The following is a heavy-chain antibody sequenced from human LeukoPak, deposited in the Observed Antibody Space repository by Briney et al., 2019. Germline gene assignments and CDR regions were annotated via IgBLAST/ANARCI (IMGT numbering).Heavy chain of an antibody. J-gene: IGHJ4*02. CDR2: ISGGSTTI. CDR1: GFTFSDYY. Sequence: GGSLRLSCAASGFTFSDYYMSWIRQAPGKGLEWVSYISGGSTTIYYADFVKGRFTISRDNAKNLLYLQMNSLRAEDTAVYYCARGGGSSWFLWGQGTLVTVSS. V-gene: IGHV3-11*01. D-gene: IGHD6-13*01. CDR3: ARGGGSSWFL.